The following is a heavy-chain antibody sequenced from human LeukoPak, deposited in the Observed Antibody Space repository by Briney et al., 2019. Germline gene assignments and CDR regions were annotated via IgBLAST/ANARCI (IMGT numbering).Heavy chain of an antibody. CDR1: GGSFSGYY. J-gene: IGHJ5*02. CDR3: ARGLSRLRRGSFDP. D-gene: IGHD4-17*01. CDR2: INHSGST. Sequence: SETLSPTCAVYGGSFSGYYWSWIRQPPGKGLEWIGEINHSGSTNYNPSLKSRVTISVDTSKNQFSLKLSSVTAADTAVYYCARGLSRLRRGSFDPWGQGTLVTVSS. V-gene: IGHV4-34*01.